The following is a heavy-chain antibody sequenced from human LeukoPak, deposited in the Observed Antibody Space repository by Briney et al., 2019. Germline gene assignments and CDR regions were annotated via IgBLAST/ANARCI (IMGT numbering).Heavy chain of an antibody. Sequence: GGSLRLSCAASGFTFSSFAINWVRQAPGKGLEWVSVITGSGSGADYADSVKGRFTISRDNSQNTVHLQMNSLRAEDTAVYYCARSGDYGDYYAFDIWGQGTMVTVSS. CDR3: ARSGDYGDYYAFDI. J-gene: IGHJ3*02. V-gene: IGHV3-23*01. D-gene: IGHD4-17*01. CDR1: GFTFSSFA. CDR2: ITGSGSGA.